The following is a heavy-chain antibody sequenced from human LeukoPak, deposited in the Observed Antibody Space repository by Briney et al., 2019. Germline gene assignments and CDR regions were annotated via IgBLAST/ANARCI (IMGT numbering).Heavy chain of an antibody. CDR2: ISSSRNTT. D-gene: IGHD4-11*01. Sequence: GRSLRLSCAASGLTFSSSSTSSARQAPGRWLEWVSYISSSRNTTYNAYTAKCRFTISRDNAKNSLYMQMNSMRTQDTTVDYCARVDYNLQDGRDWFDPWGQGTLVTVSS. V-gene: IGHV3-48*01. J-gene: IGHJ5*02. CDR3: ARVDYNLQDGRDWFDP. CDR1: GLTFSSSS.